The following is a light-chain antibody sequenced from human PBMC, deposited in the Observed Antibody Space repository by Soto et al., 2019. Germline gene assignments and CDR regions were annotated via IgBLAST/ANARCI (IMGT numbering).Light chain of an antibody. Sequence: EIVSTQSPGTLALSPGERGTLSCRASQRVSAGSLAWYQQKPGQPPRLLIYGTSSRVTGIPDRFSGSGSGTDFTLNINRLEPGDFAMYYCQRYGSSPGLTFGGGTKVEIK. CDR3: QRYGSSPGLT. CDR2: GTS. V-gene: IGKV3-20*01. CDR1: QRVSAGS. J-gene: IGKJ4*01.